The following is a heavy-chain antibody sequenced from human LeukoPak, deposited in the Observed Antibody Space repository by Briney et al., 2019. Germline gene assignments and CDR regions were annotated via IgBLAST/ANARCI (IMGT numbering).Heavy chain of an antibody. Sequence: PSETLSLTCAGYGGSFSGYYWSWLHQPPGKGLEWIGEINHSGSTNYNPSLRSRVTISVDTSKNQFSLKLNSVTAADTAVYYCARGGTKDYFDSSGAFDYWGQGTLVTVSS. J-gene: IGHJ4*02. V-gene: IGHV4-34*01. CDR3: ARGGTKDYFDSSGAFDY. CDR1: GGSFSGYY. CDR2: INHSGST. D-gene: IGHD3-22*01.